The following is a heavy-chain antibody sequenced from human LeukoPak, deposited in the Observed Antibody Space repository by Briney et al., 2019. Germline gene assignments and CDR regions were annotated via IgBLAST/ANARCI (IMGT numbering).Heavy chain of an antibody. D-gene: IGHD2-15*01. J-gene: IGHJ4*02. Sequence: ASVKVSCKASGYTFTGYYMHWVRQAPGQGLEWMGWINPNSGGTNYAQKFQGRVTMTRDTSISTACTELSRLRSDDTAVYYCAREVKLLGSYYFDYWGQGTLVTVSS. CDR3: AREVKLLGSYYFDY. CDR2: INPNSGGT. V-gene: IGHV1-2*02. CDR1: GYTFTGYY.